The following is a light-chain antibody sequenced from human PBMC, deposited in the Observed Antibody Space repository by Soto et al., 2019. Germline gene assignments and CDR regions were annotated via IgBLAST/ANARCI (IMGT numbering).Light chain of an antibody. CDR2: EVS. CDR3: NSYTSSSTLDV. J-gene: IGLJ1*01. Sequence: QSVLTQPASVSGSPGQSITISCTGTSSDAGGYNYVSWYQQHPGNAPKLMIYEVSNRPSGVSNRFSGSKSGNTASLTISGLQAEDEADYYCNSYTSSSTLDVFGTGTKVTVL. V-gene: IGLV2-14*01. CDR1: SSDAGGYNY.